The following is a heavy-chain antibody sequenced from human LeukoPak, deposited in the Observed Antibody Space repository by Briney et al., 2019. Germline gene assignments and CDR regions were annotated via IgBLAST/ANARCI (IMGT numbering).Heavy chain of an antibody. CDR1: GYSISSAYY. J-gene: IGHJ4*02. CDR2: IHHSGSS. Sequence: SETLSLTCAVSGYSISSAYYWGWIRQPPGRGLEWFGSIHHSGSSHYNPSLKSRVTISVDTSKNQFSLKLSSVTAADTAVYYCARRGDYYDSSGYHYYFDDWGQGTLVTVSS. D-gene: IGHD3-22*01. V-gene: IGHV4-38-2*01. CDR3: ARRGDYYDSSGYHYYFDD.